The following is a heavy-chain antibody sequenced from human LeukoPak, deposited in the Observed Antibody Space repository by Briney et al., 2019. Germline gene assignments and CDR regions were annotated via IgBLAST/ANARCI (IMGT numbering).Heavy chain of an antibody. D-gene: IGHD3-22*01. CDR3: AREGYYDSSGYYYGRYYYGMDV. J-gene: IGHJ6*02. V-gene: IGHV4-4*02. Sequence: SETLSLTCAVSGGSISSSNWWSWVRQPPGKGLEWIGEIYHSGSTNYNPSLKSRVTISVDKSKNQFSLKLSSVTAADTAVYYCAREGYYDSSGYYYGRYYYGMDVWGQGTTVTVSS. CDR1: GGSISSSNW. CDR2: IYHSGST.